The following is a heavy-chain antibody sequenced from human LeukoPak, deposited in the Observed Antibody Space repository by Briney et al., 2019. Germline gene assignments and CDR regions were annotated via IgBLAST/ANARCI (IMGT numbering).Heavy chain of an antibody. D-gene: IGHD1-26*01. Sequence: SGTLSLTCTVSGGSITNYYWAWIRQPPGKGLEWIGNIHYTGGTKYNPSLRSRVTISVDPSKNQFSLKLSPVTAADTAMYYCARHVRKWEWDYWGQGTLVTVSS. J-gene: IGHJ4*02. V-gene: IGHV4-59*08. CDR2: IHYTGGT. CDR1: GGSITNYY. CDR3: ARHVRKWEWDY.